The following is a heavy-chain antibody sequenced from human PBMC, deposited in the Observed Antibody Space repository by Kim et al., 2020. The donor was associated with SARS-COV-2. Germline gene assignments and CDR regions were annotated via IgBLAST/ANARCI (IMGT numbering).Heavy chain of an antibody. D-gene: IGHD4-17*01. J-gene: IGHJ4*02. Sequence: GGSLRLSCAASGFTFSSYAMSWVRQAPGKGLEWVSAISGSGGSTYYADSVKGRFTISRDNSKNTLYLQMNSLRAEDTAVYYCAKDLGYGDYVKTISWHPYFDYWGQGTLVTVSS. CDR2: ISGSGGST. CDR1: GFTFSSYA. V-gene: IGHV3-23*01. CDR3: AKDLGYGDYVKTISWHPYFDY.